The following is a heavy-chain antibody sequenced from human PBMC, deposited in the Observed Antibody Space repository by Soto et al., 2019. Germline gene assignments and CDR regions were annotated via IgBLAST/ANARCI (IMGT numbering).Heavy chain of an antibody. Sequence: SETLSLTCTVSGGSISSYYWSWIRQPAGKGLEWIGRIYTSGSTNYNPSLKSRVTMSVDTSKNQFSLKLSSVTAADTAVYYCARDWASGSYPTLDSWGQGTLVTVSS. D-gene: IGHD1-26*01. V-gene: IGHV4-4*07. J-gene: IGHJ4*02. CDR1: GGSISSYY. CDR2: IYTSGST. CDR3: ARDWASGSYPTLDS.